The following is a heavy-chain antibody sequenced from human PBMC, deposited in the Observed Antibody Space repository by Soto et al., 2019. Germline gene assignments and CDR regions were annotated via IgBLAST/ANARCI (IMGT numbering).Heavy chain of an antibody. CDR3: ARDPPMTTVTATNEFDY. V-gene: IGHV1-69*12. D-gene: IGHD4-17*01. CDR2: IIPIFGTA. J-gene: IGHJ4*02. Sequence: QVQLVQSGAEVKKPGSSVKVSCKASGGTFSSYAISWVRQAPGQGLEWMGGIIPIFGTANSAQKFQGRVTITADESTSTAYREMSSLRSEDTAVYYCARDPPMTTVTATNEFDYWGQGTLVTVSS. CDR1: GGTFSSYA.